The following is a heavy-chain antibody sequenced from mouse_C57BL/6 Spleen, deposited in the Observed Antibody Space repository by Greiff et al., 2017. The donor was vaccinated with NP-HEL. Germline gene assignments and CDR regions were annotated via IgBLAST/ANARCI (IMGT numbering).Heavy chain of an antibody. V-gene: IGHV1-80*01. CDR3: ARKTTVDAMDY. D-gene: IGHD1-1*01. CDR2: IYPGDGDT. Sequence: QVQLQQSGAELVKPGASVKISCKASGYAFSSYWMNWVKQRPGKGLEWIGQIYPGDGDTNYNGKFKGKATLTADKSSSTAYMQLRSLTSEDSAVYFCARKTTVDAMDYWGQGTSVTVSS. J-gene: IGHJ4*01. CDR1: GYAFSSYW.